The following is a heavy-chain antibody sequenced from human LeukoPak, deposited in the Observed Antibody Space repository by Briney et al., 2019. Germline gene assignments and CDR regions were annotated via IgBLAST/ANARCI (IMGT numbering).Heavy chain of an antibody. J-gene: IGHJ4*02. Sequence: GASVKVSCKASGGTFSSYAISWVRQAPGQGLEWMGWISAYNGNTNYAQKLQGRVTMTTDTSTSTAYMELRSLRSDDTAVYYCARDSPYYYDSSGYPHFDYWGQGTLVTVSS. CDR2: ISAYNGNT. V-gene: IGHV1-18*01. CDR1: GGTFSSYA. D-gene: IGHD3-22*01. CDR3: ARDSPYYYDSSGYPHFDY.